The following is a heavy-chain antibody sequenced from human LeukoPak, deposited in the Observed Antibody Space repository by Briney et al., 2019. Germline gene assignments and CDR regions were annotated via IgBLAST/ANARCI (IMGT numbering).Heavy chain of an antibody. CDR1: GGFFSDYY. CDR3: ARYTYCSSTSCPRNDAFDI. CDR2: INHSGST. Sequence: KPSETLSLTCAVYGGFFSDYYWSWIRQPPGKGLEWIGEINHSGSTNYNPSLKSRVTISVDTSKNQFSLKLSSVTAADTAVYYCARYTYCSSTSCPRNDAFDIWGQGTMVTVSS. V-gene: IGHV4-34*01. J-gene: IGHJ3*02. D-gene: IGHD2-2*01.